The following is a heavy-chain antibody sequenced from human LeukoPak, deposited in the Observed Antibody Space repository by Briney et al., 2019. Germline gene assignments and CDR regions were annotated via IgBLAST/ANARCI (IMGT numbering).Heavy chain of an antibody. J-gene: IGHJ4*02. CDR3: AKVSGIAAAGFDY. V-gene: IGHV3-9*01. CDR1: GFTFDDYA. D-gene: IGHD6-13*01. Sequence: PGGSLRLSCAASGFTFDDYAMPWVRQAPGKGLEWVSGISWNSGSIGYADSVKGRFTISRDNAKNSLYLQMNSLRAEDTALYYCAKVSGIAAAGFDYWGQGTLVTVSS. CDR2: ISWNSGSI.